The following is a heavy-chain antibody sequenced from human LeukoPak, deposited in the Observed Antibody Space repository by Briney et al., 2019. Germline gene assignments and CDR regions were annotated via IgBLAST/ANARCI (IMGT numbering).Heavy chain of an antibody. D-gene: IGHD3-10*01. CDR3: ARGALLWFGGVIHADAFDL. CDR2: IYYSGST. V-gene: IGHV4-39*07. Sequence: NTSETLSLTCTVSGRSISSSSYYWGWIRQPPGKGLEWIGSIYYSGSTYYNPSLKSRVTISVDTSKNQFSLKLSSVTAADTAVYYCARGALLWFGGVIHADAFDLWGQGTMVTVSS. CDR1: GRSISSSSYY. J-gene: IGHJ3*01.